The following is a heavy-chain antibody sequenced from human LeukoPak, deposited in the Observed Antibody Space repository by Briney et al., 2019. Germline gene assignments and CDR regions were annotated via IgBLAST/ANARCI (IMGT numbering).Heavy chain of an antibody. V-gene: IGHV3-74*01. CDR3: ARDVGSLSY. Sequence: GGSLRLSCAASGFTFSSYWMHWVRQAPGKGLVWVPGIDNYDSTTIYADSVKGRFTISSDNVKSTVYLQMNSLRAEDTAVYYCARDVGSLSYWGQGTLVTVSS. D-gene: IGHD1-26*01. CDR1: GFTFSSYW. CDR2: IDNYDSTT. J-gene: IGHJ4*02.